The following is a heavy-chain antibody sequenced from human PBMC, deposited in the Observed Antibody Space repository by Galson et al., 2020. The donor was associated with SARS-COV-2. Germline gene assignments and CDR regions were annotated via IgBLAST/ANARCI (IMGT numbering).Heavy chain of an antibody. D-gene: IGHD2-8*01. V-gene: IGHV3-30*01. Sequence: GESLKISCAASGFTFSSYAMHWVRQAPGKGLEWVAVISYDGSNKYYADSVKGRFTISRDNSKNTLYLQMNSLRAEDTAVYYCARDQSIVLMVYAMTAIFDYWGQGTLVTVSS. CDR1: GFTFSSYA. J-gene: IGHJ4*02. CDR3: ARDQSIVLMVYAMTAIFDY. CDR2: ISYDGSNK.